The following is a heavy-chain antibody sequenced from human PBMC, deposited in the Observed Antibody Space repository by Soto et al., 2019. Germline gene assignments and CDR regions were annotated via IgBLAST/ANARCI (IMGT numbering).Heavy chain of an antibody. Sequence: QVQLVQSGAEVKKPGSSVKVSCKASGGTFSSYAISWVRQAPGQGLEWMGGIIPIFGTANYAQKFQGRVTITADKSTSTAYMELSSLRSEDTAVYYCARGLGYCSSTSCYHYYYYGMDVWGQGTTVTVSS. CDR3: ARGLGYCSSTSCYHYYYYGMDV. J-gene: IGHJ6*02. V-gene: IGHV1-69*06. CDR2: IIPIFGTA. D-gene: IGHD2-2*01. CDR1: GGTFSSYA.